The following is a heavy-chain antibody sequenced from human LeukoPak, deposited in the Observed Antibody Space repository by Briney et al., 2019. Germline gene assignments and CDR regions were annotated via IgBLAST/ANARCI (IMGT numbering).Heavy chain of an antibody. CDR2: ISSSGSYI. J-gene: IGHJ4*02. CDR1: RFTFSSYS. V-gene: IGHV3-21*03. Sequence: GGSPRLSCAASRFTFSSYSMNWVRQAPGMGLEWVSSISSSGSYIYYADSVKGRFTISRDNAKNSLYLQMNSLKTEDTAVYYCTRDQTPYYWGQGTLVTVSS. CDR3: TRDQTPYY.